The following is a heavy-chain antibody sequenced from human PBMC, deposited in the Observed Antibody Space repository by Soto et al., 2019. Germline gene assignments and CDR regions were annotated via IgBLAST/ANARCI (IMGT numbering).Heavy chain of an antibody. J-gene: IGHJ4*02. D-gene: IGHD1-1*01. V-gene: IGHV3-30*18. CDR1: GFTFSSYG. CDR3: AKDWLELDY. Sequence: PGGSLRLSCAASGFTFSSYGMHWVRQAPGKGLEWVAVISYDGSNKYYADSVKGRFTISRDNSKNTLYLQMNSLRAEDTAVYYCAKDWLELDYWGQGTLVTVSS. CDR2: ISYDGSNK.